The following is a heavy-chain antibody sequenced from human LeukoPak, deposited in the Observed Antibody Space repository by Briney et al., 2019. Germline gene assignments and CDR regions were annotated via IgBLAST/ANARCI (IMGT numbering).Heavy chain of an antibody. CDR2: INHSGST. J-gene: IGHJ5*02. D-gene: IGHD3-10*01. CDR1: GGSFSGYY. V-gene: IGHV4-34*01. Sequence: SETLSLTCAVYGGSFSGYYWSWIRQPPGKGLEWIGEINHSGSTNYNPSLKSRVTISVDTSKNQFSLKLSSVTAADTAVYYCARCITMVRGAKRWFDPWGQGTLVTVSS. CDR3: ARCITMVRGAKRWFDP.